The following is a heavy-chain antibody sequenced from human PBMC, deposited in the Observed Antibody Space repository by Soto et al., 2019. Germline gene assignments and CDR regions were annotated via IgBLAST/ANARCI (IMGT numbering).Heavy chain of an antibody. V-gene: IGHV1-69*14. Sequence: QVQLVQSGAEVKKPGSSVKVSCKTSGDIFSGYSISWVRQAPGQGLEWMGGIIPIFGTTNYAQRFHGRVTITADKSTSPGYMELYSLKSEDTAVYYFARDLGSGYDPGDYWGQGTLVTVSS. D-gene: IGHD5-12*01. CDR2: IIPIFGTT. J-gene: IGHJ4*02. CDR1: GDIFSGYS. CDR3: ARDLGSGYDPGDY.